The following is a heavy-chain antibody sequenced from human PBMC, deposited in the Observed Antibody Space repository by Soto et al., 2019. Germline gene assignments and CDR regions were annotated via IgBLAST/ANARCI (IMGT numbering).Heavy chain of an antibody. CDR1: GGSISSGGYY. Sequence: SETLSLTCTVSGGSISSGGYYWSWIRQHPGKGLEWIGYIYYSGSTYYNPSLKSRVTISVDTSKNQFSLKLSSVTAADTAVYYCARWPQLEPRFDYWGPGTLVTVSS. V-gene: IGHV4-31*03. CDR2: IYYSGST. J-gene: IGHJ4*02. CDR3: ARWPQLEPRFDY. D-gene: IGHD1-1*01.